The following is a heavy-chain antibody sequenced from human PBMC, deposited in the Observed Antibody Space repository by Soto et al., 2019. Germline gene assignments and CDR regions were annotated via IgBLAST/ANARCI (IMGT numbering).Heavy chain of an antibody. CDR3: ERGGGVKYAYCGGDCYSWFDY. V-gene: IGHV4-34*01. Sequence: QVQLQQWGAGLLNPSETLSLTCAVYGGSFTGYYWSWIRQPLGKGLEWVGEINHSGNTNYNPSLERPVTISVDTSKHQVALKQSPVTGADTGVYYCERGGGVKYAYCGGDCYSWFDYWGQGTLVTFSS. CDR2: INHSGNT. CDR1: GGSFTGYY. J-gene: IGHJ4*02. D-gene: IGHD2-21*02.